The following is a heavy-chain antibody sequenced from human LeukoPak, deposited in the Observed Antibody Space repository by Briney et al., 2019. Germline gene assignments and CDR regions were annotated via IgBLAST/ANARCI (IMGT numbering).Heavy chain of an antibody. V-gene: IGHV4-34*01. CDR3: AIGGMANDY. Sequence: PSETLSLTCAVYGGSFSGYYWSWIRQPPGKGLEWIGEINHSGSTNYNPSLKSRVTISVDTSKNQFSLKLSSVTAADTAVYYCAIGGMANDYWGQGTLVTVSS. CDR1: GGSFSGYY. CDR2: INHSGST. D-gene: IGHD5-24*01. J-gene: IGHJ4*02.